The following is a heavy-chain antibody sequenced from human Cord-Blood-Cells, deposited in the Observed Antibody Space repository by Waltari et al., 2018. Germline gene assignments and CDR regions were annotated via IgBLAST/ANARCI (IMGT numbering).Heavy chain of an antibody. J-gene: IGHJ5*02. Sequence: QLQLQESGPGLVKPSETLSLTCTVSGGSISSSSYYWGWIRQPPGKGLEWIGSIYYSGSTYYNPSLKGRVTISVDTSKNQFSLKLSSGTAADTAVYYCAAGMAAAGTRWFDPWGQGTLVTVSS. CDR1: GGSISSSSYY. CDR3: AAGMAAAGTRWFDP. CDR2: IYYSGST. D-gene: IGHD6-13*01. V-gene: IGHV4-39*01.